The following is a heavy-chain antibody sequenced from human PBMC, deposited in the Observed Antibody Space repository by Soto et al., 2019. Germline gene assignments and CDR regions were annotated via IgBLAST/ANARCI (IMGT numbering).Heavy chain of an antibody. D-gene: IGHD6-13*01. V-gene: IGHV1-69*06. CDR3: ARDPLGYSNAYNWFDP. CDR1: GGTFSSYT. CDR2: IIPLFGTA. J-gene: IGHJ5*02. Sequence: QVQLVQSGAEVKTPGSSVKVSCKASGGTFSSYTISWVRQAPGQGLEWMGGIIPLFGTAHYAQKFQGRVTITADKATSTASMELSSLRSEDTAVYYCARDPLGYSNAYNWFDPWGQGTLVTVSS.